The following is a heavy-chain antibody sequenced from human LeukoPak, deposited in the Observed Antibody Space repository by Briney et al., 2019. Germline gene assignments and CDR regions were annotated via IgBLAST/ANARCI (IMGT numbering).Heavy chain of an antibody. J-gene: IGHJ4*02. CDR1: GYTFTSYY. V-gene: IGHV1-46*01. D-gene: IGHD1-26*01. CDR2: INPSDGST. Sequence: ASVKVSCKASGYTFTSYYMHWVRQAPGQGLEWMGIINPSDGSTNYAQKFQGRVTMTRDWSRSTVYLELSSLRSEDTAVYYCTRPKDSGSHLFLFDYWGQGTLVTVSS. CDR3: TRPKDSGSHLFLFDY.